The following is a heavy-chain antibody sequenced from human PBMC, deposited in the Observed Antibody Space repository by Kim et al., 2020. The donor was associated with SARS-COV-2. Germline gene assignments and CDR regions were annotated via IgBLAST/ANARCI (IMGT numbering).Heavy chain of an antibody. Sequence: SETLSLTCAVYGGSFSGYHWSWIRQPPGKGLDWIGEINHSGSTNYNPSLKSRVTISVDTSKNQFALKLRSVTAADTAVYYCAIGRAGVVPGPILGYGPNYDCCGMDVWGQGTTVTVSS. V-gene: IGHV4-34*01. CDR3: AIGRAGVVPGPILGYGPNYDCCGMDV. CDR2: INHSGST. CDR1: GGSFSGYH. J-gene: IGHJ6*02. D-gene: IGHD2-2*02.